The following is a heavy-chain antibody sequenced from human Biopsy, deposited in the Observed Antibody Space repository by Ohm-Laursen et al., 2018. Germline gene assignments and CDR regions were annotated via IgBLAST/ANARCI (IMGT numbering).Heavy chain of an antibody. V-gene: IGHV4-4*09. D-gene: IGHD2-15*01. CDR2: IHHSGST. CDR1: GVSITAYY. J-gene: IGHJ6*02. Sequence: SDTLSLTCTVSGVSITAYYWSWIRQPPGKGLECIGNIHHSGSTNYNPSLKSRLTISVDTPKNQFSLKLSSVTAADTAVYYCARMDCSGGSCHYYSYGMDVWGQGTTVTVSS. CDR3: ARMDCSGGSCHYYSYGMDV.